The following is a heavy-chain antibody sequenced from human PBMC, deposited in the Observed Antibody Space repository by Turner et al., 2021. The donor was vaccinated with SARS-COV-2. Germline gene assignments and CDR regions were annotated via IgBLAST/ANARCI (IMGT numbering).Heavy chain of an antibody. Sequence: QVQLVESGGGVVQPGRSLRLSCAASGLTFSTYAMHWVRQAPGKGLEWVAVISYDGSNKYYADSVKGRFTISRDNSKNTLYLQMNSLRAEDTAVYYCARAGWDLLPFDAFDIWGQGTMVTISS. V-gene: IGHV3-30-3*01. D-gene: IGHD1-26*01. CDR2: ISYDGSNK. J-gene: IGHJ3*02. CDR1: GLTFSTYA. CDR3: ARAGWDLLPFDAFDI.